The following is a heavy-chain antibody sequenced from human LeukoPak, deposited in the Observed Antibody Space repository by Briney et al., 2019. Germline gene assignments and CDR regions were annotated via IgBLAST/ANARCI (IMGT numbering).Heavy chain of an antibody. V-gene: IGHV4-39*07. CDR1: GGSISSSSYY. Sequence: PSETLSLTCTVSGGSISSSSYYWGWIPQPPGKGLEWIGSISYSGSNYYNPSLKSRVTISVDTSKKQFSLKLSSVTAADTAVYYCAREEEYGSSWYIGLSTFDYWGQGTLVTVSS. CDR3: AREEEYGSSWYIGLSTFDY. J-gene: IGHJ4*02. D-gene: IGHD6-13*01. CDR2: ISYSGSN.